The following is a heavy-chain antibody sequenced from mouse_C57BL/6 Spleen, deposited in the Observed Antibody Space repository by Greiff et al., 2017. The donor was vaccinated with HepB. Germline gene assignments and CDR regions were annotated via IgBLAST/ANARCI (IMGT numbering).Heavy chain of an antibody. Sequence: QVQLQQPGAELVMPGASVKLSCKASGYTFTSYWMHWVKQRPGQGLEWIGEIDPSDSYTNYNQKFKGKSTLTVDKSSSTAYMQLSSLTSEDSAVYYCARFVRDYYGYWGQGTTLTVSS. CDR1: GYTFTSYW. J-gene: IGHJ2*01. CDR2: IDPSDSYT. V-gene: IGHV1-69*01. CDR3: ARFVRDYYGY. D-gene: IGHD2-14*01.